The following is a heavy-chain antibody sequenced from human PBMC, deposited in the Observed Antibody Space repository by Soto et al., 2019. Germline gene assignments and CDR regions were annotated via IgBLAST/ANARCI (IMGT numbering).Heavy chain of an antibody. CDR2: IYPGDSDT. Sequence: GEALKISCKGSGYSFTSYWIGWVRQMPGKGLEWMGIIYPGDSDTRYSASFEGQVTISDDKSISTAYLQWSSLKASDTAMYYCARRYYYDSSGYDYYGMDVWGQGTTVTVSS. J-gene: IGHJ6*02. V-gene: IGHV5-51*01. D-gene: IGHD3-22*01. CDR1: GYSFTSYW. CDR3: ARRYYYDSSGYDYYGMDV.